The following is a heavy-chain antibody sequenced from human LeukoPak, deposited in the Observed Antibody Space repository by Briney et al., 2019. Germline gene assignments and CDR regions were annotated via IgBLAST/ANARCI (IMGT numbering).Heavy chain of an antibody. CDR1: GGSFSGYY. J-gene: IGHJ4*02. V-gene: IGHV4-34*01. D-gene: IGHD6-6*01. CDR3: ARGLSSIAARQSDY. Sequence: SETLSLTCAVYGGSFSGYYWSWIRQPPGKGLEWIGEINHSGSTNYNPSLKSRVTISVDTSKNQFSLKLSSVTATDTAVYYCARGLSSIAARQSDYWGQGTLVTVSS. CDR2: INHSGST.